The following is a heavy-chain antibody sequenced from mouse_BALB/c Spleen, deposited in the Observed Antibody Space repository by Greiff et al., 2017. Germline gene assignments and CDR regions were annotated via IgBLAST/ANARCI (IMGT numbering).Heavy chain of an antibody. CDR1: GFSLTSYG. CDR3: AREYYYGVAY. V-gene: IGHV2-9*02. Sequence: QVQLKESGPGLVAPSQSLSITCTVSGFSLTSYGVHWVRQPPGKGLEWLGVIWAGGSTNYNSALMSRLSISKDNSKSQVFLKMNSLQTDDTAMYYCAREYYYGVAYWGQGTLVTVSA. J-gene: IGHJ3*01. D-gene: IGHD1-1*01. CDR2: IWAGGST.